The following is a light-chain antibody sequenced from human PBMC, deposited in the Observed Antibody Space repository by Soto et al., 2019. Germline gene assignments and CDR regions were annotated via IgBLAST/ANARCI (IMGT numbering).Light chain of an antibody. CDR3: QQYGSSLIT. CDR2: GAS. Sequence: EIVLTQSPGTLSLSPGERATLPCRASQSVTSNSLAWYHQKFGQPPRLLIYGASSRATGIPDRFSGSGSGTDFTLTISRLEPEDFAVYYCQQYGSSLITFGQGTRLEI. J-gene: IGKJ5*01. V-gene: IGKV3-20*01. CDR1: QSVTSNS.